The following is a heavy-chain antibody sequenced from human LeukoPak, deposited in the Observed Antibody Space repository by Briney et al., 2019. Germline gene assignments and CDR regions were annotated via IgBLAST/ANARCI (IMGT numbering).Heavy chain of an antibody. Sequence: SETLSLTCTVSGGSISSYYWIWTRQPPGKGLEWIGYIYYSGTTYYNPSLQSRVTMSVDTSKNQFSLKLSSVTAADTAVYYCARLDKHIGSWLPDYWGQGTLVTVSS. V-gene: IGHV4-59*08. CDR2: IYYSGTT. J-gene: IGHJ4*02. CDR1: GGSISSYY. D-gene: IGHD6-13*01. CDR3: ARLDKHIGSWLPDY.